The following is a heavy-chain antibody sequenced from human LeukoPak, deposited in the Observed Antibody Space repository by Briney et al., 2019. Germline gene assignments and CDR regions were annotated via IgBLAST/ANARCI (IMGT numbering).Heavy chain of an antibody. D-gene: IGHD5-18*01. J-gene: IGHJ4*02. CDR3: ARLIGAYSSGWGFDY. V-gene: IGHV1-8*01. CDR2: MSPNSGNA. Sequence: GASVKVSCKASGYTFTSYDINWVRQATGQGLEWMGWMSPNSGNAGYAQKFQGRVTMTRNTSISTAYMELSSLRSEDTAVYYCARLIGAYSSGWGFDYWGQGTLVTVSS. CDR1: GYTFTSYD.